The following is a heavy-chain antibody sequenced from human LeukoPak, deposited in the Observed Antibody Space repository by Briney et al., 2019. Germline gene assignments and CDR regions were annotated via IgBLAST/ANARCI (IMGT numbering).Heavy chain of an antibody. CDR3: AKSKDYDILTGLT. CDR2: ISGSGGST. V-gene: IGHV3-23*01. J-gene: IGHJ5*02. CDR1: GFTFSSYA. Sequence: GGSLRLSCAASGFTFSSYAMSWVRQAPGKGLEWVSAISGSGGSTYYADSAKGRFTISRDNPKNTLYLQMNSLRAEDTAVYYCAKSKDYDILTGLTWGQGTLVTVSS. D-gene: IGHD3-9*01.